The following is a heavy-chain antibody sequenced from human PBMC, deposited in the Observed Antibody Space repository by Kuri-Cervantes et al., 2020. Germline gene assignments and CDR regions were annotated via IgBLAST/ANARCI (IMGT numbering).Heavy chain of an antibody. CDR1: EFTVRSNF. CDR2: LYSDGST. Sequence: GESLKISCAASEFTVRSNFMSWVRQAPGKGLEWVSVLYSDGSTYYADSVKGRFTISRGSSKNTLYLQMNSLRAEDTAVYYCARDALGFEWEPHDGFDYWGQGTLVTVSS. J-gene: IGHJ4*02. V-gene: IGHV3-66*01. D-gene: IGHD1-26*01. CDR3: ARDALGFEWEPHDGFDY.